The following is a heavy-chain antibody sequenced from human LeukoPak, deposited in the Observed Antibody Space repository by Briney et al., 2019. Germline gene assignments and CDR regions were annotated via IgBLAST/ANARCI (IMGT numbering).Heavy chain of an antibody. CDR1: AFTPISNP. CDR2: ISRNGGST. V-gene: IGHV3-64D*06. Sequence: GGSRRPSCSAAAFTPISNPAHWVRPVHGKGLEYVSGISRNGGSTYYADSVKGRFTISRDNSKNTLYLQMSSLRAEDTAVYYCAKDPPYWGRGTLVTVSS. J-gene: IGHJ4*02. CDR3: AKDPPY.